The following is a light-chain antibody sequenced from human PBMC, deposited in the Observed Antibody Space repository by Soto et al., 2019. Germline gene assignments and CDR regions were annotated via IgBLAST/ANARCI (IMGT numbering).Light chain of an antibody. J-gene: IGKJ1*01. V-gene: IGKV1-39*01. CDR2: AAS. CDR1: QSISSW. Sequence: DIQMTQSPSTLSASVGDRVTITCRASQSISSWLAWYQQKPGKAPQLLIFAASTLQHGVPSRFSGSGSGTDFTLAISNLQPEDFAIYYCHQTYSGRSFGPGTKVDIK. CDR3: HQTYSGRS.